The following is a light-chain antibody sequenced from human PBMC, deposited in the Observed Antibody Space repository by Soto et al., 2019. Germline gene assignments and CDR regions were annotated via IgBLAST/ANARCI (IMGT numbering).Light chain of an antibody. V-gene: IGKV3-11*01. CDR2: DAS. CDR1: QSVNNF. J-gene: IGKJ2*01. CDR3: PQRSTWPVT. Sequence: EIVLTQSPATLSLSPGERATLSCRASQSVNNFLAWYQQKPGQAPRLLIYDASNRATGIPARFSGSGSGTDLTLTISSLEPEDFAVYYCPQRSTWPVTFGQGTKLEIK.